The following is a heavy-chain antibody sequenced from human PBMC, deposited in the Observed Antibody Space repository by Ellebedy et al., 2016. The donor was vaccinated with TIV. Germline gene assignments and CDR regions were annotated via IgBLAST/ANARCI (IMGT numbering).Heavy chain of an antibody. J-gene: IGHJ6*02. CDR3: ARDGVRLGMDV. CDR2: IFTSGST. V-gene: IGHV4-4*07. CDR1: GVSISSYS. Sequence: MPSETLSLTCTVSGVSISSYSWSWIRQPAGEGLEWIGRIFTSGSTNFNPSLKSRVTMSVDTSKNQFSLKLSSVTAADTAVYYCARDGVRLGMDVWGQGTTVTVSS. D-gene: IGHD2-21*01.